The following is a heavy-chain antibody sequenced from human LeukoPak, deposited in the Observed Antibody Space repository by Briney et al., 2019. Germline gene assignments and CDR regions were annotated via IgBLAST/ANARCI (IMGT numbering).Heavy chain of an antibody. CDR2: IYYSGST. D-gene: IGHD3-3*01. J-gene: IGHJ4*02. Sequence: SETLSLTCTVSGVSIRSDGYYWGWIRQHPGKGLEWIGHIYYSGSTYYNPSLKSRVTISVDTSKNQFSLKLSSVTAADTAVYYCARSRSGYYGDVDYWGQGTLVTVSS. CDR3: ARSRSGYYGDVDY. CDR1: GVSIRSDGYY. V-gene: IGHV4-31*03.